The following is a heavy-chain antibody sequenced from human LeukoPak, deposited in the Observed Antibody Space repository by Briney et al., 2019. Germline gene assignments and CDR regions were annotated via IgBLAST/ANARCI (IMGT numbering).Heavy chain of an antibody. Sequence: ASVKVSCKASGYTFTNYGISWVRQAPGQGLEWMGWISAYNGNTNYAQKLQGRVTMTTDTSTSTAYMELRSLRSDDTAVYYCARRVVVAALPVSWFDPWGQGTLVTVSS. CDR2: ISAYNGNT. CDR3: ARRVVVAALPVSWFDP. CDR1: GYTFTNYG. D-gene: IGHD2-15*01. J-gene: IGHJ5*02. V-gene: IGHV1-18*01.